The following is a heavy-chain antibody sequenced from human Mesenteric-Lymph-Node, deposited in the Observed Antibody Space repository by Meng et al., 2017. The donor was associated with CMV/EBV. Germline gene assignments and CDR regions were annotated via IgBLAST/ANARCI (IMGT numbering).Heavy chain of an antibody. D-gene: IGHD3-16*01. CDR1: TYS. CDR2: ISPIYRTY. V-gene: IGHV1-69*06. J-gene: IGHJ5*02. CDR3: AGGIPLRDVIFGGIHGWFDP. Sequence: TYSISGGRQAHGHGLEWMGGISPIYRTYKAATTCQGRITITADKSTNTVYMTLNSLTSDDTAVYYCAGGIPLRDVIFGGIHGWFDPWGQGALVTVSS.